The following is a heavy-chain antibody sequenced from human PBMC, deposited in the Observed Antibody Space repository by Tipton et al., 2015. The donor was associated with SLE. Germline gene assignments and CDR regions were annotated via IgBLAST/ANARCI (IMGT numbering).Heavy chain of an antibody. CDR2: LSYSGST. Sequence: TLSLTCTVSGGSLSSYYWSWIRQSPEKGLEWIGYLSYSGSTNYNPSLESRVTISVDTSKNQFSLKLSSVTAADTAMYYCARYSYFAAAFDIWGQGTLVTVSS. CDR3: ARYSYFAAAFDI. D-gene: IGHD5-18*01. V-gene: IGHV4-59*08. J-gene: IGHJ3*02. CDR1: GGSLSSYY.